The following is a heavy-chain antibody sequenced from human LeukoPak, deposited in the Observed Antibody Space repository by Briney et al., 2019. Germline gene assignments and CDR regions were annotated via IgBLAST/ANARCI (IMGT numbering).Heavy chain of an antibody. J-gene: IGHJ6*03. Sequence: SETLSLTCTVSGGSISSYYWSWIRQPPGKGLEWIGYIYYSGSTNYNPSLKSRVTISVDTSKNQFSLKLSSVTAADTAVYYCARDRYCSSTSCPYYMDVWGKGTTVTVSS. CDR2: IYYSGST. CDR1: GGSISSYY. CDR3: ARDRYCSSTSCPYYMDV. D-gene: IGHD2-2*01. V-gene: IGHV4-59*01.